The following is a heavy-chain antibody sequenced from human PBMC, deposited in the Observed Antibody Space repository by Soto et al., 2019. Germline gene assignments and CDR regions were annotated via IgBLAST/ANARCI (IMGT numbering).Heavy chain of an antibody. V-gene: IGHV4-38-2*01. D-gene: IGHD5-12*01. J-gene: IGHJ6*02. Sequence: YSSVCFRHPPGKGLEWIGSIYHSGSTYYTPSLKSRVTISVDTSKNQFSLKLSSVTAADTALYYSARPSSGSYYYGMATRCQGPTST. CDR2: IYHSGST. CDR1: YS. CDR3: ARPSSGSYYYGMAT.